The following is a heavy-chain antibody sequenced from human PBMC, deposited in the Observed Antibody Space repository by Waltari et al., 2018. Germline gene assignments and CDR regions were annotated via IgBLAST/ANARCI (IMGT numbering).Heavy chain of an antibody. V-gene: IGHV3-48*03. Sequence: EVQLVESGGGLVQPGGSLRLSCAASGFTFSSYEMNWVRQAPGKGLEWVSYISSSGSTIYYADSVKGRFTISRDNAKNSLYLQMNSLRAEDTAVYYCARERRIRDYGCLDYWGQGTLVTVSS. J-gene: IGHJ4*02. D-gene: IGHD4-17*01. CDR3: ARERRIRDYGCLDY. CDR1: GFTFSSYE. CDR2: ISSSGSTI.